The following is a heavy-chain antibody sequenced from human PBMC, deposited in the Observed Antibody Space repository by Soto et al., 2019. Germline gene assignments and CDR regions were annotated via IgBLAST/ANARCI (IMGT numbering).Heavy chain of an antibody. Sequence: QVQLVQSGAEVKKPGSSVKVSCKASGGTFSSYAISWVRQAPGQGLEWMGGIIPIFGTTNYAQKFQGRVTFTADESTSTAYMELNSLRSEDTAVYYCSRVVTVVKFFYYWYFDLWGRGTLVTVSS. V-gene: IGHV1-69*12. J-gene: IGHJ2*01. CDR2: IIPIFGTT. CDR1: GGTFSSYA. D-gene: IGHD2-15*01. CDR3: SRVVTVVKFFYYWYFDL.